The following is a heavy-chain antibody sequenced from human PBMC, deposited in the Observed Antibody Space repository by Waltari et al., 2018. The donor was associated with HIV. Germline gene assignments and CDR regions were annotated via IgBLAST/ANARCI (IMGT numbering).Heavy chain of an antibody. CDR3: ARVAYSSSSHTQDYYYYGMDV. Sequence: QLQLQESGPGLVKPSETLSLTCTVSGGSISSSSYYWGWIRQPPGKGLEWIGSIYYSGSTYYNPSLKSRVTISVDTSKNQFSLKLSSVTAADTAVYYCARVAYSSSSHTQDYYYYGMDVWGQGTTVTVSS. CDR2: IYYSGST. J-gene: IGHJ6*02. D-gene: IGHD6-6*01. V-gene: IGHV4-39*07. CDR1: GGSISSSSYY.